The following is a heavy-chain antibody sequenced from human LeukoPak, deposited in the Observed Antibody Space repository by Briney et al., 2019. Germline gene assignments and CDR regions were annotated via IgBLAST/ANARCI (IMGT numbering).Heavy chain of an antibody. CDR3: SLLAVASPQDY. D-gene: IGHD6-19*01. CDR2: ISSSGSTT. Sequence: GGSLRLSCAASGFSFNSYEMHWVRQAPGKGLEWVSDISSSGSTTYYADSVRGRFTTSRDNAKNLLYLQMHSLRAEDTAIYYCSLLAVASPQDYWGQGTLVTVSS. CDR1: GFSFNSYE. J-gene: IGHJ4*02. V-gene: IGHV3-48*03.